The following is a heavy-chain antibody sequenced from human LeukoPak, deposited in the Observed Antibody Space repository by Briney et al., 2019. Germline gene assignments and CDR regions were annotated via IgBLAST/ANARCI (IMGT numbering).Heavy chain of an antibody. V-gene: IGHV1-2*02. J-gene: IGHJ6*02. CDR2: INPNSGGT. Sequence: ASVKVSCKASGYTFTGYYMHWVRQAPGQGLEWMGWINPNSGGTNYAQKFQGRVTMTRDTSTSTAYMELRSLRSDDTAVYYCARALAAAGPDANYYYYGMDVWGQGTTVTVSS. D-gene: IGHD6-13*01. CDR3: ARALAAAGPDANYYYYGMDV. CDR1: GYTFTGYY.